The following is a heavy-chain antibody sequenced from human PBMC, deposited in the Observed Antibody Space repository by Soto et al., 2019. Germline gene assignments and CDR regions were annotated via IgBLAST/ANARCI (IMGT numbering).Heavy chain of an antibody. V-gene: IGHV3-11*06. D-gene: IGHD2-21*01. J-gene: IGHJ4*02. CDR3: ARGGGGGLFEH. CDR2: ISPKSTYR. CDR1: GFPFSDYY. Sequence: GGSLRLSCATSGFPFSDYYMSWIRQAPGKGLEWLSHISPKSTYRNYADSVKGRFTISRDNTKSSRFLQMNNLGVEDTAVYYCARGGGGGLFEHWGQGVLVTVSS.